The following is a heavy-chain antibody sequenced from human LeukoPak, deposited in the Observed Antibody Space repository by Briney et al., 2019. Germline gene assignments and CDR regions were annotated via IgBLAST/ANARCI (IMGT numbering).Heavy chain of an antibody. CDR1: GFTFSSYA. J-gene: IGHJ4*02. D-gene: IGHD3-16*02. CDR3: ARAGDYVWGSYRYTNGFFDY. CDR2: INAGNGNT. V-gene: IGHV1-3*01. Sequence: ASVKVSCKASGFTFSSYAIHWVRQAPGQRLEWMGWINAGNGNTKYSQKFQGRVTITRDTSASTAYMELSSLRSEDTAVYYCARAGDYVWGSYRYTNGFFDYWGQGTLVTVSS.